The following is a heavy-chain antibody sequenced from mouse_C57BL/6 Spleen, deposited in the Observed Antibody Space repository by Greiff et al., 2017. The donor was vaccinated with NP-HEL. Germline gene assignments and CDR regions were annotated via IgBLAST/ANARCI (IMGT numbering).Heavy chain of an antibody. CDR2: INPNNGGT. D-gene: IGHD2-3*01. V-gene: IGHV1-22*01. J-gene: IGHJ4*01. CDR3: ARGSDGYYVMGYAMDY. Sequence: VQLQQSGPELVKPGASVKMSCKASGYTFTDYNMHWVKQSHGKSLEWIGYINPNNGGTSYNQKFKGKATLTVNKSSSTAYMELRSLTSEDSAVYYCARGSDGYYVMGYAMDYWGQGTSVTVSS. CDR1: GYTFTDYN.